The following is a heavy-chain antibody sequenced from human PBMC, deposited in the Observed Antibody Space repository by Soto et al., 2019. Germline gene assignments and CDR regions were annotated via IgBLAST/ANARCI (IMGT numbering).Heavy chain of an antibody. CDR3: EREGRWLPKWFDP. CDR2: IYYSGST. D-gene: IGHD5-12*01. J-gene: IGHJ5*02. V-gene: IGHV4-31*03. CDR1: GGSISSGGYY. Sequence: PSETLSLTCTVSGGSISSGGYYWSWIRQHPGKGLEWIGYIYYSGSTYYNPSLKSRVTISVDTSKNQFSLKLSSVTAADTAVYYCEREGRWLPKWFDPWGQGTLVTVSS.